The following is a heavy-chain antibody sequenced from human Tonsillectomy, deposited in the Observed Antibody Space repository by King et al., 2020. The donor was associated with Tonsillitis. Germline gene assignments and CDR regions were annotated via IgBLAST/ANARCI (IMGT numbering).Heavy chain of an antibody. CDR3: ATSSNWGRAFDI. CDR2: IYYSGST. CDR1: GGSISSSSYY. D-gene: IGHD7-27*01. V-gene: IGHV4-39*01. Sequence: QLQESGPGLVKPSETLSLTCTVSGGSISSSSYYWGWIRQPPGKGLEWIGSIYYSGSTYYNPSLKSRVTISVDTSKNQFSLKLSSVTAADTAVYYCATSSNWGRAFDIWGQGTMVTVSS. J-gene: IGHJ3*02.